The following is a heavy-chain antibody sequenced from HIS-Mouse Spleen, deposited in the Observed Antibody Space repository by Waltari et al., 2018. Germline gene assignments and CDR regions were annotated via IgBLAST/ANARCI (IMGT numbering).Heavy chain of an antibody. D-gene: IGHD6-13*01. CDR3: AREIPYSSSWYDWYFDL. J-gene: IGHJ2*01. CDR2: ISYSGGP. V-gene: IGHV4-39*07. Sequence: QLQLQESGPGLVKPSETLSLTCTVSGGSISSSSYYWGWIRQPPGKGLEWIGVISYSGGPYYDPSLKRRVTISVDTSKNQFSLKLSSVTAADTAVYYCAREIPYSSSWYDWYFDLWGRGTLVTVSS. CDR1: GGSISSSSYY.